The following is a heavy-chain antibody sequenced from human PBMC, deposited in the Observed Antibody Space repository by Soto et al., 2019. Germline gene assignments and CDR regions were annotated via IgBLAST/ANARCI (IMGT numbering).Heavy chain of an antibody. CDR3: ARENRGIAVACDAFYI. D-gene: IGHD6-19*01. CDR1: GGSISSGDYY. CDR2: IYYSGRT. Sequence: QVQLQESGPGLVKPSQTLSLTCTVSGGSISSGDYYWSWIRQPPGKGLEWIWYIYYSGRTYYNPSLKSRVTISVDTSKNQFSLKLGSVTAADTAVYYCARENRGIAVACDAFYIWGQGTMVTVSS. V-gene: IGHV4-30-4*01. J-gene: IGHJ3*02.